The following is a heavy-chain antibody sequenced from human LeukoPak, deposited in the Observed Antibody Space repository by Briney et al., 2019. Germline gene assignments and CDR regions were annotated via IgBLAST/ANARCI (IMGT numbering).Heavy chain of an antibody. V-gene: IGHV3-66*01. CDR3: ASKLTTGY. CDR2: IYSGGTT. D-gene: IGHD4-17*01. CDR1: GLTVSSNY. J-gene: IGHJ4*02. Sequence: GGSLRLSCVVSGLTVSSNYMSWVRQAPGKGLEWVSVIYSGGTTNYADSVKGRFIVYRDNSKNTLYLQMNSLRAEDTAAYYCASKLTTGYWGQGTLVTVSS.